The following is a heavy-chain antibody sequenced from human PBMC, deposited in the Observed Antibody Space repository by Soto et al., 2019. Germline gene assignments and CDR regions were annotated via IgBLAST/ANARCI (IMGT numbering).Heavy chain of an antibody. Sequence: QAQLVESGGGVVQPGGSLRLSCAASAFSFSDYGMHWVRQAPGKGLEWVGIIIYDGVNKYYADSAKGRFTSSSDNSKNKMYLQTSSLRAADRAVYYCAQYQMTNDFWSPVDVWGKGATVTVSS. CDR2: IIYDGVNK. V-gene: IGHV3-30*18. CDR3: AQYQMTNDFWSPVDV. D-gene: IGHD3-3*01. J-gene: IGHJ6*01. CDR1: AFSFSDYG.